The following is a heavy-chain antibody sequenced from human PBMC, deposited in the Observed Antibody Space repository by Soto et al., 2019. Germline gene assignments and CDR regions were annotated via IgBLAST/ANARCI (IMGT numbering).Heavy chain of an antibody. CDR2: ISYSGST. D-gene: IGHD4-17*01. CDR3: ARSGPDYGDSFDY. Sequence: PSETLSLTCTVSDGSISSSGYYWSWIRQHPGQGLEWIGYISYSGSTYYNPSLKSRVTISLDTSKNQFSLKLNSVTVADTAVYYCARSGPDYGDSFDYWGQGTLVTVSS. J-gene: IGHJ4*02. V-gene: IGHV4-31*03. CDR1: DGSISSSGYY.